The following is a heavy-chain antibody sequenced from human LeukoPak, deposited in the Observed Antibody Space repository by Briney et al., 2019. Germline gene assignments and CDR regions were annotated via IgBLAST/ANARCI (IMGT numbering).Heavy chain of an antibody. Sequence: PGGSLRLSCAASGFTFSGSAMHWVRQASGKGLEWVGRIRSKANSYATAYAASVKGRFTISRDDSKNTAYLQMSSLKIEDTAVYYCTRLSFGYSYGDPIDYWGQGTLVTVSS. J-gene: IGHJ4*02. V-gene: IGHV3-73*01. CDR2: IRSKANSYAT. CDR1: GFTFSGSA. D-gene: IGHD5-18*01. CDR3: TRLSFGYSYGDPIDY.